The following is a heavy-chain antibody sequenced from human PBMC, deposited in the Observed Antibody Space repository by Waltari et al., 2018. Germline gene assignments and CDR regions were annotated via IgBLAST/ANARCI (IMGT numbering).Heavy chain of an antibody. CDR3: ARSPKIAVAATGAFDY. D-gene: IGHD6-19*01. CDR1: GDNFTTYS. J-gene: IGHJ4*02. Sequence: QVQLVQSGAEVQKPGSSVKVSCKASGDNFTTYSISWVRQAPGQGLEWMGGIIPILGITHYAEKFQGRVTITADKSTSTAYMELSTLRSDDTAVYYCARSPKIAVAATGAFDYWGQGTLVTASA. CDR2: IIPILGIT. V-gene: IGHV1-69*10.